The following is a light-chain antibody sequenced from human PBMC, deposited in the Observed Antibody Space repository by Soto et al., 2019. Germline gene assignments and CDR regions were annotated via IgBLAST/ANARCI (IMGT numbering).Light chain of an antibody. V-gene: IGLV1-40*01. J-gene: IGLJ1*01. CDR2: ANN. CDR3: QSYDLGLSAHNYV. CDR1: SSNIGAGYD. Sequence: QSVLTQPPSVSGAPGQRITISCTGSSSNIGAGYDVHWYQQFPGTAPRLLIYANNNRPSGVPDRFSGSKSGTSASLAITGLQAVDEAEYYCQSYDLGLSAHNYVFGTGTQLTVL.